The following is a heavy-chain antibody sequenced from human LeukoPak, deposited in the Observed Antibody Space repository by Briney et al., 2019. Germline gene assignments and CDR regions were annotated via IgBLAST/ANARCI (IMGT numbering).Heavy chain of an antibody. D-gene: IGHD2-15*01. J-gene: IGHJ4*02. CDR2: IIPIFGTA. CDR3: ARRVVVVAATPSWGREYYFDY. V-gene: IGHV1-69*06. Sequence: TVKVSCKASGGTFSRYAISCVRQAPGQGREWMGGIIPIFGTANYAQKFQGRVTITADKSTSTASMELSSLRSEDTAVYYCARRVVVVAATPSWGREYYFDYWGQGTLVTVSS. CDR1: GGTFSRYA.